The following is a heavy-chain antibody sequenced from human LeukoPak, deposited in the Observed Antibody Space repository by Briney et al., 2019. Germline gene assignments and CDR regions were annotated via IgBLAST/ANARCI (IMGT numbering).Heavy chain of an antibody. D-gene: IGHD6-19*01. CDR2: ISYDGSNK. CDR3: ARVNIEYSSGPFDY. CDR1: GFTFSSYA. Sequence: GGSLRLSCAASGFTFSSYAMHWVRQAPGKGLEWVALISYDGSNKYYADSVKGRFTISRDNSQNTLYLQMNSLRAEDTAVYYCARVNIEYSSGPFDYWGQGTLVTVSS. V-gene: IGHV3-30*04. J-gene: IGHJ4*02.